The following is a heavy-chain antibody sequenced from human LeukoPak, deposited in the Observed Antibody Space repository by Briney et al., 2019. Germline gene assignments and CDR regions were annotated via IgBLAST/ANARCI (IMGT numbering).Heavy chain of an antibody. D-gene: IGHD1-26*01. CDR3: ARDHSGSYPYYYSGMDV. Sequence: PGGSLRLSCAASGFTFSSNYMSWVRQAPGKGLEWVSVIYSGGSTYYSDSVRGRFTISRDNSKNTLYLQMNSLRADDTAVYYCARDHSGSYPYYYSGMDVWGQGTTVTVSS. CDR2: IYSGGST. J-gene: IGHJ6*02. V-gene: IGHV3-66*01. CDR1: GFTFSSNY.